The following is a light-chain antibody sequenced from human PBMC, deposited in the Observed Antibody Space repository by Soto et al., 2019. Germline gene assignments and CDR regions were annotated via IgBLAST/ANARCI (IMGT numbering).Light chain of an antibody. CDR1: QSVSGSS. V-gene: IGKV3-20*01. CDR3: QQYGSSPYT. Sequence: EIVLTQSPGTLSLSPGERATLSCRASQSVSGSSLAWYQQQPGQAPRLLIYGPSSRATGIPDRFSGSGSGTDFTLIISRLEPEDFAVYYCQQYGSSPYTFGQGTKLEIK. J-gene: IGKJ2*01. CDR2: GPS.